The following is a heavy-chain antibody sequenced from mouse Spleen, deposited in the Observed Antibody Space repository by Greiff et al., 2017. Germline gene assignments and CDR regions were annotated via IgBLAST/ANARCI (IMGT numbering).Heavy chain of an antibody. J-gene: IGHJ4*01. Sequence: VQLQESGAELVRPGSSVKLSCKASGYTFTSYWMDWVKQRPGQGLEWIGNIYPSDSETHYNQKFKDKATLTVDKSSSTAYMQLSSLTSEDSAVYYCARGGNYVSYAMDYWGQGTSVTVSS. CDR1: GYTFTSYW. V-gene: IGHV1-61*01. D-gene: IGHD2-1*01. CDR2: IYPSDSET. CDR3: ARGGNYVSYAMDY.